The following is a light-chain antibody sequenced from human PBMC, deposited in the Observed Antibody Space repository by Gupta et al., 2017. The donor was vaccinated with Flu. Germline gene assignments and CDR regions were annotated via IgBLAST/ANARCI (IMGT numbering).Light chain of an antibody. CDR2: GDN. CDR1: GSVVGGNN. Sequence: KATISSAASGSVVGGNNVSWYQQHPGKAPKLLMFGDNRRPSGIPGRFSGSKSGTTASLTITGLQAEDEADYYCNAKEDSHNRQVVGGGTKVTVL. V-gene: IGLV1-47*01. CDR3: NAKEDSHNRQV. J-gene: IGLJ2*01.